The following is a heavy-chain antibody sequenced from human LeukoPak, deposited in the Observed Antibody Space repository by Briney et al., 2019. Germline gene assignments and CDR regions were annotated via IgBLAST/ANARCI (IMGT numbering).Heavy chain of an antibody. CDR3: ASSGPITMVRGDLADYYYYGMDV. CDR2: INPNSGGT. V-gene: IGHV1-2*02. J-gene: IGHJ6*02. Sequence: ASVKVSCKASGYIFTDYYMHWVRQAPGQGLEWMGWINPNSGGTNYAQKFQGRVTMTRDTSISTAYMELSRLRSDDTAVYYCASSGPITMVRGDLADYYYYGMDVWGQGTTVTVSS. CDR1: GYIFTDYY. D-gene: IGHD3-10*01.